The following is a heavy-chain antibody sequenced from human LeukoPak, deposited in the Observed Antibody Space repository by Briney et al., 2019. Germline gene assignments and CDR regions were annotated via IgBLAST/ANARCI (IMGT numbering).Heavy chain of an antibody. CDR1: GFTFSSYA. V-gene: IGHV3-21*01. J-gene: IGHJ3*02. CDR3: ARDLGYCGGDCSIAGNAFDI. D-gene: IGHD2-21*02. Sequence: GGSLRLSCAASGFTFSSYAMSWVRQASGKGLEWVSSIGGSSSNIYYADSVKGRFTISRDNAKNSLYLQMNSLRAEDTAVYYCARDLGYCGGDCSIAGNAFDIWGQGTMVTVSS. CDR2: IGGSSSNI.